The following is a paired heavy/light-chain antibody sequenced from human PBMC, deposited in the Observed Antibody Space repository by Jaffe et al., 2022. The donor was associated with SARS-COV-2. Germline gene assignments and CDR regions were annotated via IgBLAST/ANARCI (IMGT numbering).Light chain of an antibody. J-gene: IGLJ3*02. CDR2: EVS. V-gene: IGLV2-18*02. CDR1: SSDVGSYNR. Sequence: QSALTQPPSVSGSPGQSVTISCTGTSSDVGSYNRVSWYQQPPGTAPKLMIYEVSNRPSGVPDRFSGSKSGNTASLTISGLQAEDEADYYCSSYTSSSTWVFGGGTKLTVL. CDR3: SSYTSSSTWV.
Heavy chain of an antibody. CDR1: GFTFSDYY. CDR3: ASGTYYYDSSGYTFDY. Sequence: QVQLVESGGGLVKPGGSLRLSCAASGFTFSDYYMSWIRQAPGKGLEWVSYISSSGSTIYYADSVKGRFTISRDNAKNSLYLQMNSLRAEDTAVYYCASGTYYYDSSGYTFDYWGQGTLVTVSS. D-gene: IGHD3-22*01. V-gene: IGHV3-11*01. CDR2: ISSSGSTI. J-gene: IGHJ4*02.